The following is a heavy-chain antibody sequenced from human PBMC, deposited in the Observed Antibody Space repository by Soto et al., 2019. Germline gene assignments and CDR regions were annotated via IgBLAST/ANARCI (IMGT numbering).Heavy chain of an antibody. CDR1: EFTFRSYW. CDR3: ARSLPGTYGAFDL. J-gene: IGHJ3*01. V-gene: IGHV3-74*01. Sequence: EVQLVDSGGGLVQPGGSLRLSCAASEFTFRSYWMHWVRQSPGKGLVWVSRISGDGSSTNYADSVKGRFTISRDNAKNTVYLQIDSLRAEDTAVYYCARSLPGTYGAFDLW. D-gene: IGHD1-7*01. CDR2: ISGDGSST.